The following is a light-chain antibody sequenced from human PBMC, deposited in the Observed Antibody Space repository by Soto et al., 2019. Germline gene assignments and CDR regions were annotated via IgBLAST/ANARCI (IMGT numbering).Light chain of an antibody. CDR3: QQYNTWPRT. V-gene: IGKV3-15*01. J-gene: IGKJ1*01. CDR2: GAS. CDR1: QSVSSN. Sequence: EIMMTQSPATLSVSPGERATLSCWASQSVSSNLAWYQQKRGQAPRLLIYGASTRATGIPARFSGSGSAIEFTLTITSLQSEDFALYYCQQYNTWPRTFGQGTKVEIK.